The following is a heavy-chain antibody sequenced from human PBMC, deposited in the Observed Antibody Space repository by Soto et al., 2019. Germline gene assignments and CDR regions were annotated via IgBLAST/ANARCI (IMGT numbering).Heavy chain of an antibody. D-gene: IGHD2-21*02. CDR1: GFTFSGYS. CDR3: AREETAWPLAYGLDV. CDR2: ISTRSDI. J-gene: IGHJ6*02. Sequence: PMGSLRLSCAASGFTFSGYSMNWVRQAPGKGLEWVASISTRSDIYYADSVKGRFTISRDNAKNSVSLQMNSLRAEDTAVYYCAREETAWPLAYGLDVWGQGTTVTVSS. V-gene: IGHV3-21*01.